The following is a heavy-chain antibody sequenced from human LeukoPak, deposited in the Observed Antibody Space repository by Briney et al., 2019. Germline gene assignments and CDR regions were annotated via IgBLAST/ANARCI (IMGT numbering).Heavy chain of an antibody. Sequence: ASVKVSCKASGGTFSSYAISWVRQAPGQGLEWMGGIIPIFGTANYAQKFQGRVTITADESTSTAYMELSSLRSEDTAVYYCARDVGDFWSGYYTSWFDPWGQGTLVTVSS. V-gene: IGHV1-69*13. CDR1: GGTFSSYA. CDR2: IIPIFGTA. J-gene: IGHJ5*02. CDR3: ARDVGDFWSGYYTSWFDP. D-gene: IGHD3-3*01.